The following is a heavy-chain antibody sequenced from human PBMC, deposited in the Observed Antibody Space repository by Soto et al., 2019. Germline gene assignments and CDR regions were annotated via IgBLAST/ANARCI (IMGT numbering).Heavy chain of an antibody. CDR3: AGNTVTTPGYYYYGMDV. Sequence: SVKVSCKASGGTFSSYSISWALQAPGQGLEWMGGIIPIFGTANYAQKFQGRVTITADESTSTAYMELSSLRSEDTAVYYCAGNTVTTPGYYYYGMDVWGQGTTVTVSS. CDR2: IIPIFGTA. CDR1: GGTFSSYS. V-gene: IGHV1-69*13. D-gene: IGHD4-4*01. J-gene: IGHJ6*02.